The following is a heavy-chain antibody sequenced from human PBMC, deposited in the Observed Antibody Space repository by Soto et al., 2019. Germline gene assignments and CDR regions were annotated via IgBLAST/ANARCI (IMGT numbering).Heavy chain of an antibody. J-gene: IGHJ5*02. Sequence: QLQLQESGSGLVKPSQTLSLTCVVSGGSISSGGYFWSWIRQPPGKGLEWIGYIYHSGSTYYNPSPXGXXTISVDRSKNQFSLKLSSVTAADTAVYYCARGLGPWGQGTLVTVSS. V-gene: IGHV4-30-2*01. CDR1: GGSISSGGYF. CDR2: IYHSGST. CDR3: ARGLGP. D-gene: IGHD3-10*01.